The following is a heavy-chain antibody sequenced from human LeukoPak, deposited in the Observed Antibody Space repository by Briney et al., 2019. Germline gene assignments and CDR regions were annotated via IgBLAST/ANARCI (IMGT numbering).Heavy chain of an antibody. V-gene: IGHV4-39*01. Sequence: SETLSLTCTVSGGSISSSSYYWGWIRQPPGKGLEWIGSIYYRGSTYYNPSLKSRVTISVDTSKNQFSLKLSSVTAADTAVYYCARLRSYCSGGSCYSRGYMDVWGKGTTVTISS. CDR1: GGSISSSSYY. CDR2: IYYRGST. CDR3: ARLRSYCSGGSCYSRGYMDV. D-gene: IGHD2-15*01. J-gene: IGHJ6*03.